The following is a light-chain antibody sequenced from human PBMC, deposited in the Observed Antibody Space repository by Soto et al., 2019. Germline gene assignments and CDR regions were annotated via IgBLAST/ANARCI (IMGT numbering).Light chain of an antibody. CDR2: ASS. Sequence: EIVLTQSPGTLSLSPGERATLSCRASQSVSRSYFAWYQQNPGQPTSLLIYASSSRATGIPDRFSGSGSGTDFTLTISRLEPEDVAVYYCQQYGSSPYTFGQGTKLEIK. J-gene: IGKJ2*01. CDR3: QQYGSSPYT. CDR1: QSVSRSY. V-gene: IGKV3-20*01.